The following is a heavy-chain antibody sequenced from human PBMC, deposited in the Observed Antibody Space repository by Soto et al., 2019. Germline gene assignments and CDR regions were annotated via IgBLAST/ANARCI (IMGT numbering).Heavy chain of an antibody. D-gene: IGHD2-2*01. V-gene: IGHV5-10-1*01. Sequence: WESLRISCTGFGYTFTTFWISWVRQMPGKGLEWMGRIDPRDSYVNYSPSFQGHVTISLDKSISTAYLQWGSLKASDTAMDFCARMFCRTTTCESWFELWGQGILVT. CDR1: GYTFTTFW. CDR2: IDPRDSYV. J-gene: IGHJ5*02. CDR3: ARMFCRTTTCESWFEL.